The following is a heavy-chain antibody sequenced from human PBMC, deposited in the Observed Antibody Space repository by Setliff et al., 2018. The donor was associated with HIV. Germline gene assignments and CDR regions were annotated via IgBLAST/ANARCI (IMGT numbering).Heavy chain of an antibody. D-gene: IGHD3-10*01. CDR2: IYSGGSR. CDR1: GFTFTSYA. CDR3: SRSQGIGNYYMDD. Sequence: GGSLRLSCAASGFTFTSYAMRWVRQAPGKGLEWVSVIYSGGSRYFADSVKGRFTISRDDATNSLFLQVNSLRDEDTAVYYCSRSQGIGNYYMDDWGTGTTVTVSS. J-gene: IGHJ6*03. V-gene: IGHV3-23*03.